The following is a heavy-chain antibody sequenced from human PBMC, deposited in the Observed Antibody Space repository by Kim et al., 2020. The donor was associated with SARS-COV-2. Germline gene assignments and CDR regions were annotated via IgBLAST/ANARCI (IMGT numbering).Heavy chain of an antibody. Sequence: SETLSLTCGVNGGSFSGYYWNWIRQSPGKGLEWIGEIHYNGGTNYNPSLESRVTISVDMYKNQFSLKLNCVTAADTATYFCARGKLRFGFAASNRHLDSWGQGTMVTVSS. CDR3: ARGKLRFGFAASNRHLDS. V-gene: IGHV4-34*01. J-gene: IGHJ4*02. CDR1: GGSFSGYY. CDR2: IHYNGGT. D-gene: IGHD3-10*01.